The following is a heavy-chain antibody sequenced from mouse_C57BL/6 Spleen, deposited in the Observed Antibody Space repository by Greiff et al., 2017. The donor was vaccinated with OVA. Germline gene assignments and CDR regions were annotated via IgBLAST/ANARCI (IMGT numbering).Heavy chain of an antibody. Sequence: VQLKESGGGLVKPGGSLKLSCAASGFTFSSYAMSWVRQTPEKRLEWVATISAGGSYTYYPDNVKGRFTISRDNAKNNLYLQMSHMKYEDTVLYYCAREWLQRGYYIDYWGQGTTLTVSS. CDR1: GFTFSSYA. D-gene: IGHD2-2*01. J-gene: IGHJ2*01. CDR3: AREWLQRGYYIDY. CDR2: ISAGGSYT. V-gene: IGHV5-4*01.